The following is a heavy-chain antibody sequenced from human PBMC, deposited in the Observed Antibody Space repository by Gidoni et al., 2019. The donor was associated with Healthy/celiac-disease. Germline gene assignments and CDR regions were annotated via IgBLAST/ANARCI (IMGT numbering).Heavy chain of an antibody. J-gene: IGHJ4*02. CDR3: ARVSAVAGNIDY. CDR1: GFTFSSYD. D-gene: IGHD6-19*01. CDR2: IGIAGDT. Sequence: EVLLVGSGGGLVQAGGSLSLSCPASGFTFSSYDMHWVRHAPGKGLEWGSAIGIAGDTYYPGSVKGRFTISRKNAKNSLYLQMHSLRAGDTAVYYCARVSAVAGNIDYWGQGTLVTVSS. V-gene: IGHV3-13*01.